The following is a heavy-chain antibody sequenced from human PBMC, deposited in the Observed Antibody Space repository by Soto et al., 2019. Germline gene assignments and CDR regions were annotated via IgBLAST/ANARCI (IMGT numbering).Heavy chain of an antibody. D-gene: IGHD2-21*02. CDR1: GFTFSSYS. Sequence: QVQLVESGGGVVQPGTSLRLSCAASGFTFSSYSMQWVRQAAGKGPEWVAVISNDGTRKYYADSVKGRFTISRDNSKNTVYLEMNSLRAEDTAVYYCGKVKSRGDLFDPLDYWGQGTLVTVSS. CDR3: GKVKSRGDLFDPLDY. J-gene: IGHJ4*02. V-gene: IGHV3-30-3*01. CDR2: ISNDGTRK.